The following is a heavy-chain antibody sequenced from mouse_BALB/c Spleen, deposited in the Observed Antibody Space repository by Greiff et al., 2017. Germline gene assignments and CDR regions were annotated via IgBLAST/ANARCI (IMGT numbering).Heavy chain of an antibody. Sequence: VQLKESGTVLVRPGASVKMSCKASGYTFTSYWMHWVKQRPGQGLEWIGAIYPGNSDTSYNQKFKGKAKLTAVTSTSTAYMELSSLTNEDSAVYYWTRPVYYDYDWFAYWGQGTLVTGSA. D-gene: IGHD2-4*01. J-gene: IGHJ3*01. CDR2: IYPGNSDT. CDR1: GYTFTSYW. V-gene: IGHV1-5*01. CDR3: TRPVYYDYDWFAY.